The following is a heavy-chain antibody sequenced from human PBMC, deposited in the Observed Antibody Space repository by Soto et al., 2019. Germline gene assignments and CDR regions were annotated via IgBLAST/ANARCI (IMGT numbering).Heavy chain of an antibody. Sequence: GGSLRLSCAASGFNFSNYAMSWVRQSPGKGLEWVSLISATGGGTYYADSVKGRFTISRDNSHNTLYLQVHSLTAEDTAVYYCAKDRRAGGNSAFYFDFWGQGAQVTVSS. CDR1: GFNFSNYA. D-gene: IGHD3-16*01. CDR3: AKDRRAGGNSAFYFDF. V-gene: IGHV3-23*01. J-gene: IGHJ4*02. CDR2: ISATGGGT.